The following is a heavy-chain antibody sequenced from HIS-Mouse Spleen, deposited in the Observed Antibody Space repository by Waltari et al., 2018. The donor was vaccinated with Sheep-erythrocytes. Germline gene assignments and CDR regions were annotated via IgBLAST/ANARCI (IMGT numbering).Heavy chain of an antibody. CDR1: GYSISSGYY. CDR3: ASQPNWGYWYFDL. Sequence: QVQLQESGPGLVKPSETLSLTCTVSGYSISSGYYWGWIRQPPGKGLGWIGSIYNSGTTYHTPSLKGRVTISVDKSKNRFSLKLSSVTAADTAVYYCASQPNWGYWYFDLWGRGTLVTVSS. J-gene: IGHJ2*01. V-gene: IGHV4-38-2*02. CDR2: IYNSGTT. D-gene: IGHD7-27*01.